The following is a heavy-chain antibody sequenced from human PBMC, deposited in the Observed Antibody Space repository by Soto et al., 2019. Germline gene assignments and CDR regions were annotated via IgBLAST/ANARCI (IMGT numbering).Heavy chain of an antibody. CDR1: GGSISTYY. Sequence: SETLSHTCTVSGGSISTYYWSWIRQPPGKGLEWIGYINYSGRTNYNPSLKSRVTMSLDTSKNQFSLKLRSVTAADTALFYCARYAGSSWFDYWGQGTLVTVSS. CDR2: INYSGRT. CDR3: ARYAGSSWFDY. D-gene: IGHD6-13*01. V-gene: IGHV4-59*01. J-gene: IGHJ4*02.